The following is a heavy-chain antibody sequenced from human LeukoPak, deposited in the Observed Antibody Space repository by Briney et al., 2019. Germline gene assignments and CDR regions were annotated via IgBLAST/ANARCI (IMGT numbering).Heavy chain of an antibody. CDR2: ISAYNGNT. V-gene: IGHV1-18*01. CDR1: VYTFTSYG. Sequence: ASVNVSYQSSVYTFTSYGISWVRQAPGQGLEWLGWISAYNGNTNFAQKLQGRVTMTTDTSTSTAYMDLRRLRSDDTAVYYCASDQAATNTQVRFCLDWGQGTLVTVSS. CDR3: ASDQAATNTQVRFCLD. J-gene: IGHJ4*02. D-gene: IGHD3-9*01.